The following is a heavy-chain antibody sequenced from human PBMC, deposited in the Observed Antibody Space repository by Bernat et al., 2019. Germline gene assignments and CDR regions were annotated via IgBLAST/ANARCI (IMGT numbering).Heavy chain of an antibody. V-gene: IGHV3-64D*06. Sequence: EVQLVESGGGWVKPGGPRGPPCSAPGFTFGGFAMHWVRRAPGKGLEYVSAISSNGGSTYYADSVKGRFTISRDNSKNTLYLQMSSLRAEDTAVYYCVKDRITIFGETGFDYWGQGTLVTVSS. CDR2: ISSNGGST. J-gene: IGHJ4*02. CDR3: VKDRITIFGETGFDY. D-gene: IGHD3-3*01. CDR1: GFTFGGFA.